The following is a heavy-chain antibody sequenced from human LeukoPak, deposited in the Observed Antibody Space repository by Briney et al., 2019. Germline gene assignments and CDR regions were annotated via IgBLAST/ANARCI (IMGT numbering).Heavy chain of an antibody. D-gene: IGHD6-13*01. V-gene: IGHV4-30-2*01. J-gene: IGHJ4*02. CDR3: AGSSWGRKIYFDY. CDR2: IYHSGST. Sequence: PSETLSLICAVSGGSISSGGYSWSWIRQPPGKGLEWIGYIYHSGSTYYNPSLKSRVTISVDRSKNQFSLKLSSVTAADTAVYYCAGSSWGRKIYFDYWGQGTLVTVSS. CDR1: GGSISSGGYS.